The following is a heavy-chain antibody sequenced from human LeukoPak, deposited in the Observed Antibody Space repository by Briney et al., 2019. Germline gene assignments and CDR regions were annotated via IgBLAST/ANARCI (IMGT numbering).Heavy chain of an antibody. CDR2: IYYSGST. CDR1: GGSISSSYSY. D-gene: IGHD3-10*01. Sequence: SETLSLTCTVSGGSISSSYSYWGWIRQPPGKGLEWIGNIYYSGSTYYSPSLTSRVTVSVDTSENQFSLKLSSVTAADTAVYYCARAHSLAPYYYVWGQGTTVTVSS. J-gene: IGHJ6*02. V-gene: IGHV4-39*07. CDR3: ARAHSLAPYYYV.